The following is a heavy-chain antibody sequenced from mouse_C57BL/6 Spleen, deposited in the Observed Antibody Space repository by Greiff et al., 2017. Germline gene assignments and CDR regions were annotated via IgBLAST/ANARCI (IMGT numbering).Heavy chain of an antibody. CDR2: IYPGSGST. V-gene: IGHV1-55*01. D-gene: IGHD1-1*01. J-gene: IGHJ3*01. CDR1: GYTFPSYW. CDR3: ARSMDYGSRGFAY. Sequence: QVQLQQPGAELVKPGASVKMSCKASGYTFPSYWLTWVKQRPGQGLEWLGEIYPGSGSTNYNEKFKSKATLTVDTSSSTAYMQLSSLTSEDSAVYYCARSMDYGSRGFAYWGQGTLVTVSA.